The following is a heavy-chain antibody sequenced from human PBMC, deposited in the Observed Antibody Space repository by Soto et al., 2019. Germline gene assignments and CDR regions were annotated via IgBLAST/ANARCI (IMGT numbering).Heavy chain of an antibody. CDR2: INPNSGGT. CDR3: ARGRGLCGIYDYYGIDV. D-gene: IGHD1-26*01. CDR1: GYPFTGYY. J-gene: IGHJ6*02. V-gene: IGHV1-2*02. Sequence: ASVKVSCTASGYPFTGYYMHWVRHAPGQGLEWMGWINPNSGGTNYAQKFQGRVTMTRDTSISTAYMELSSLRSEDTAVYYCARGRGLCGIYDYYGIDVWGQGTTVTVSS.